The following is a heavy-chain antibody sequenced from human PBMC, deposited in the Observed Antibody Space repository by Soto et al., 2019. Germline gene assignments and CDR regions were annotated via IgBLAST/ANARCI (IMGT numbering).Heavy chain of an antibody. V-gene: IGHV1-18*04. J-gene: IGHJ4*02. CDR1: GYTFTSYG. Sequence: QVQLVQSGAEVKKPWASVKVSCKASGYTFTSYGISWVRHAPGQGLEWMGWIIAYNGNTNYAQKLQGRVTMTTDTATSTAYKELRSLRSDDAVVYYCARHRVTYYYDRSGYMYDYWGQGTLVTVSS. CDR3: ARHRVTYYYDRSGYMYDY. D-gene: IGHD3-22*01. CDR2: IIAYNGNT.